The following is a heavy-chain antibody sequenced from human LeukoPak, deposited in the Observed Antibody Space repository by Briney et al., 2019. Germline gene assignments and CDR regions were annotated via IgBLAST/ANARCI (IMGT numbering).Heavy chain of an antibody. CDR3: AKPLARFDY. CDR2: ITGNGGYNT. D-gene: IGHD5-12*01. Sequence: GGSLRLPCAAAGFTFAADAMSWVRQAPGKGLEWVSSITGNGGYNTYYAESVKGRFIISRDDSKNTLYLQMNSLRAEDTAVYYCAKPLARFDYWGQGTLVTVSS. V-gene: IGHV3-23*01. J-gene: IGHJ4*02. CDR1: GFTFAADA.